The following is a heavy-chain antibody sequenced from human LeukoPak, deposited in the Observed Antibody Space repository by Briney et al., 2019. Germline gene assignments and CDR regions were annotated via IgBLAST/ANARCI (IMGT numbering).Heavy chain of an antibody. CDR3: ARVGSRYYYYYYMDV. Sequence: ASVKVSCKASGYTFTNYGVNWVRQAPGQGLEWMGWISTYNGNTNYAQRLQDRVSMTTDTSTSTAYMELRSLRSDDTAVYYCARVGSRYYYYYYMDVWGKGTTVTVSS. D-gene: IGHD3-10*01. CDR2: ISTYNGNT. V-gene: IGHV1-18*01. CDR1: GYTFTNYG. J-gene: IGHJ6*03.